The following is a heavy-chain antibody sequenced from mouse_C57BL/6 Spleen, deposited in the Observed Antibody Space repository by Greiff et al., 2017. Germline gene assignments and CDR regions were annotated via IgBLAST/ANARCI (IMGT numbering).Heavy chain of an antibody. CDR3: RGYNGSSYVEND. D-gene: IGHD1-1*01. V-gene: IGHV1-5*01. Sequence: EVKVEESGTVLARPGASVKMSCKTSGYTFTSYWMHWVKQRPGQGLEWIGAIYPGNSDTSYHQKFKGKAKLTAVTSASTAYMELSSLTNEDSAVYYCRGYNGSSYVENDWGQGTTLTVSS. J-gene: IGHJ2*01. CDR1: GYTFTSYW. CDR2: IYPGNSDT.